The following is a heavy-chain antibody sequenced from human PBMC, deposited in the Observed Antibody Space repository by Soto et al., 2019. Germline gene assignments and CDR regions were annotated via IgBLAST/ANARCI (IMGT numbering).Heavy chain of an antibody. V-gene: IGHV3-23*01. J-gene: IGHJ3*02. CDR3: AKVNRGSGSYYRFDAFDI. CDR1: GFTFSSYA. CDR2: ISGSGGST. Sequence: GGSLRLSCAASGFTFSSYAMSWVRQAPGKGLEWVSAISGSGGSTYYADSVKGRFTISRDNSKNTLYLQMNSLRAEDTAVYYCAKVNRGSGSYYRFDAFDIWGQGTMVTVSS. D-gene: IGHD3-10*01.